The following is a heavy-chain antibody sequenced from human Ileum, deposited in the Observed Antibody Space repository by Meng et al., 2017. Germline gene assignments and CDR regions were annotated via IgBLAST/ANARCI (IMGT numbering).Heavy chain of an antibody. CDR2: INHSGST. CDR3: ARGGGRYGPDFDY. D-gene: IGHD3-16*01. CDR1: GGSFSGYY. J-gene: IGHJ4*02. Sequence: QVQLQQWGACLLKPSGTLSLTCAVYGGSFSGYYWSWIRQPPGKGLEWIGEINHSGSTNYNPSLKSRVTISVDTSKNQFSLKLSSLTAADTAVYYCARGGGRYGPDFDYWGQGTLVTVSS. V-gene: IGHV4-34*01.